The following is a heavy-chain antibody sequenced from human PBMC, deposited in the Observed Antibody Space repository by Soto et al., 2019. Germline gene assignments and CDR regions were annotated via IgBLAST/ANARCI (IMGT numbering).Heavy chain of an antibody. V-gene: IGHV4-34*01. CDR3: ARGPYYDILTGYSGAFDI. J-gene: IGHJ3*02. D-gene: IGHD3-9*01. CDR2: INHRGSA. Sequence: SETLSLSCAVYVWSFSGYAWSWIRQAPGKGLEWIGEINHRGSANYNPSLKSRVTISVDTSKNQFSLKLSSVTAADTAVYYCARGPYYDILTGYSGAFDIWDQGTMVTVSS. CDR1: VWSFSGYA.